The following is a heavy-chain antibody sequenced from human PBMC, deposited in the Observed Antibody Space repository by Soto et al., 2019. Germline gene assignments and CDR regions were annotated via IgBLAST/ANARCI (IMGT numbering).Heavy chain of an antibody. CDR3: ARDTRGYYYMDV. CDR1: GGSISSYY. J-gene: IGHJ6*03. D-gene: IGHD3-10*01. V-gene: IGHV4-59*01. Sequence: SETLSLTCTVSGGSISSYYWSWIRQPPGKGLEWIGYIYYSGSTNYNPSLKSRVTISVDTSKNQFSLKLSSVTAADTAVYYCARDTRGYYYMDVWGKGTTVTVS. CDR2: IYYSGST.